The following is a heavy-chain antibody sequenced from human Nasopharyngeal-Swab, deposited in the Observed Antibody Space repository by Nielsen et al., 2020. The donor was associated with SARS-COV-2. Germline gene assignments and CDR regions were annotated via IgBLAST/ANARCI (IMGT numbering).Heavy chain of an antibody. V-gene: IGHV3-23*01. CDR2: ISGSGGST. D-gene: IGHD3-22*01. Sequence: GGSLRLSCAASGFSFNSFAMSWVRQAPGKGLEWVSAISGSGGSTYYADSVKGRFTISRDNSKNTLYLQMNSLRAEDTAVYYCAKDLGFGDSSGYLGYWGQGTLVTVSS. CDR1: GFSFNSFA. CDR3: AKDLGFGDSSGYLGY. J-gene: IGHJ4*02.